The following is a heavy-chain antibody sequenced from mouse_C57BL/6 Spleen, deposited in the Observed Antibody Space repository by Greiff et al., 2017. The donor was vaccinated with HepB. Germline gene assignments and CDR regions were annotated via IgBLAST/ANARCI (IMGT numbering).Heavy chain of an antibody. CDR1: GYAFSCYW. J-gene: IGHJ4*01. D-gene: IGHD1-1*01. V-gene: IGHV1-80*01. CDR3: ARAGTTVVATNYYAMDY. CDR2: IYPGDGDT. Sequence: QVQLKESGAELVKPGASVKISCKASGYAFSCYWMNWVKQRPGKGLEWIGQIYPGDGDTNYNGKFKGKATLTADKSSSTAYMQLSSLTSEDSAVYFCARAGTTVVATNYYAMDYWGQGTSVTVSS.